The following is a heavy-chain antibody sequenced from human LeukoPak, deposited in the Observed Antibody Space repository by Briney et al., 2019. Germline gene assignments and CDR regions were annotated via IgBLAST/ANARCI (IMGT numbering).Heavy chain of an antibody. Sequence: SQTLSLTCTVSGGSISSGGYYWSWIRQHPGKGLEWIGYIYYSGSTYYNPSLKSRVTISVDTSKNQFSLKLSSVTAADTAMYYCARDPRWFGAPYGMDVWGQGTTVTVSS. V-gene: IGHV4-31*03. J-gene: IGHJ6*02. CDR2: IYYSGST. CDR1: GGSISSGGYY. CDR3: ARDPRWFGAPYGMDV. D-gene: IGHD3-10*01.